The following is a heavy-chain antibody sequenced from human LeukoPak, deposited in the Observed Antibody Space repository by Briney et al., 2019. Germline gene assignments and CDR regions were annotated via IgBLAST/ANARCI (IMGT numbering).Heavy chain of an antibody. Sequence: SETLSLTCTVSGCPISGYYSIWIRQPPGKGLEWIGYIHSSGTTNYNPSLRSRVTISVDTSKMQFSLNLSSVTAADTAPCFCARRAPYFNYYMDVWGKGTTVTVSS. CDR1: GCPISGYY. V-gene: IGHV4-59*01. J-gene: IGHJ6*03. CDR2: IHSSGTT. CDR3: ARRAPYFNYYMDV.